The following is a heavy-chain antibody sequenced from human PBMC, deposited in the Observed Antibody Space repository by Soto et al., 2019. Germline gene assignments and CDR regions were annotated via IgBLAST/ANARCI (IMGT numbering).Heavy chain of an antibody. CDR1: GFSFVNYA. CDR2: LSGSGTST. V-gene: IGHV3-23*01. D-gene: IGHD6-19*01. CDR3: AKATTNGGWFNPFDS. J-gene: IGHJ4*02. Sequence: EVQLLESGGGLVQPGGSLRLSCAASGFSFVNYAMNWVRQAPGKGLEWVSGLSGSGTSTYYADSVKSRFTISRDNSRDTLFLQMNSLTADDTAVYYCAKATTNGGWFNPFDSWGQGALVTVSS.